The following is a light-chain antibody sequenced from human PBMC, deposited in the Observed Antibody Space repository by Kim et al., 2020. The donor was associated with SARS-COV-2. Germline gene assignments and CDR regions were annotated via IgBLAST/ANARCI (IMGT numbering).Light chain of an antibody. CDR2: LDSDGSH. V-gene: IGLV4-69*01. Sequence: QPVLTQSPSASASLGASVKLTCTLSSGHSTYAFAWHQQQPEKGPRYLMKLDSDGSHNKGDGIPDRFSGSSSGAEYYLTISSLQSEDEADYYCQTWATGVVFGGGTQLTVL. J-gene: IGLJ2*01. CDR3: QTWATGVV. CDR1: SGHSTYA.